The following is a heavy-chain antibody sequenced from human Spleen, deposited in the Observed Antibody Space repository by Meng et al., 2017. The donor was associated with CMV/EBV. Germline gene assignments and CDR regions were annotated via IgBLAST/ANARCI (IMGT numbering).Heavy chain of an antibody. J-gene: IGHJ4*02. CDR2: INPYGGGT. CDR3: AREGRGYCSSYNCYFY. CDR1: GYTFTGYY. V-gene: IGHV1-2*02. D-gene: IGHD2-2*01. Sequence: ASVKVSCKASGYTFTGYYMHWVRQAPGQGLEWLGWINPYGGGTNYAQKFQGRVTMTRDTSTSTAYMELSSLTSDDTAVYDCAREGRGYCSSYNCYFYWGQGTLVTVSS.